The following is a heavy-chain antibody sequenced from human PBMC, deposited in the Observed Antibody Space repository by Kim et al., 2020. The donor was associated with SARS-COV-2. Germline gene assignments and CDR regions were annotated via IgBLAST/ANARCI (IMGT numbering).Heavy chain of an antibody. Sequence: SETLSLTCTVSGGSISSSSYYWGWIRQPPGKGLEWIGSIYYSGSTYYNPSLKSRVTISVDTSKNQFSLKLSSVTAADTAVYYCARVVGSQLEWYYYGSGSYYNPPFDYWGQGTLVTVSS. D-gene: IGHD3-10*01. CDR1: GGSISSSSYY. CDR3: ARVVGSQLEWYYYGSGSYYNPPFDY. V-gene: IGHV4-39*01. CDR2: IYYSGST. J-gene: IGHJ4*02.